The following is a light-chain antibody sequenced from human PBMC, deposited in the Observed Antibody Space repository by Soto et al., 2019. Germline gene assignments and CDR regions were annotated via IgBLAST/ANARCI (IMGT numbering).Light chain of an antibody. Sequence: DIHLTHAPTSLSSPLGDRGTNTCRASQSIGSYFNWYQQKPGKAPKLLIYAASALESGVPSRFSGSGSGTDFTLTISSLQPGDFATYYCQQSYSTPWTFGQGTKVDIK. CDR2: AAS. V-gene: IGKV1-39*01. CDR3: QQSYSTPWT. CDR1: QSIGSY. J-gene: IGKJ1*01.